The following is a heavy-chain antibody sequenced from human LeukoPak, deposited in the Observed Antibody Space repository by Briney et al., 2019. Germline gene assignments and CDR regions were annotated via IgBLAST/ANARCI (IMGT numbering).Heavy chain of an antibody. V-gene: IGHV4-4*07. CDR1: GGSISSYY. CDR2: IYTSGST. D-gene: IGHD4-17*01. Sequence: SETLSLACTVSGGSISSYYWSWIRQPAGKGLEWIGRIYTSGSTNYNPSLKSRVTMSVDTSKNQFSLMLSSVTAADTAVYYCASGAWGDYADYYYYYMDVWGKGTTVTVSS. J-gene: IGHJ6*03. CDR3: ASGAWGDYADYYYYYMDV.